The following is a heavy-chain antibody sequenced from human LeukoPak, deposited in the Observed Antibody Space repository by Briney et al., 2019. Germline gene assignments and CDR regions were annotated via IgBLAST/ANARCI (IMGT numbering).Heavy chain of an antibody. V-gene: IGHV1-46*01. CDR3: ARFVVPYYFDY. CDR2: INPSGGST. Sequence: ASVKVSCKASGYTFTSYYMHWVRQAPGQGLEWMGIINPSGGSTSYAQKFQGRVTMTRDTSTSTDYMELSSLRSEDTAVYYCARFVVPYYFDYWGQGTLVTVSS. CDR1: GYTFTSYY. J-gene: IGHJ4*02.